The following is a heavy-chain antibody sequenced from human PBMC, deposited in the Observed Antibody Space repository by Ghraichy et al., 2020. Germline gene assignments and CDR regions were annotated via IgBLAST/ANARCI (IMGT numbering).Heavy chain of an antibody. CDR1: GFTFRNYG. Sequence: GGSLRLSCEASGFTFRNYGMHWVRQAPGRGLEWVAVTSYHGINKYYADSVRGRFAISRDNSKSTLYLQMISLRAEDTAVYYCAKSYADYGVDYWGQGTLVTVSS. J-gene: IGHJ4*02. CDR2: TSYHGINK. CDR3: AKSYADYGVDY. D-gene: IGHD4-17*01. V-gene: IGHV3-30*18.